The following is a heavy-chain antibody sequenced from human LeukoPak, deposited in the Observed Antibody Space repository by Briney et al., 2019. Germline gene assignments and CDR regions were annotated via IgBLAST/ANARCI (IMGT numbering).Heavy chain of an antibody. Sequence: GASVTVSCTASGYTFTGYYMHWVRQAPGQGLEWMGWISAYNGNTNYAQKLQGRVTMTTDTSTSTAYMELRSLRSEDTAVYYCARDEPVYGDCTFDYWGQGTLVTVSS. CDR1: GYTFTGYY. CDR2: ISAYNGNT. J-gene: IGHJ4*02. V-gene: IGHV1-18*04. CDR3: ARDEPVYGDCTFDY. D-gene: IGHD4-17*01.